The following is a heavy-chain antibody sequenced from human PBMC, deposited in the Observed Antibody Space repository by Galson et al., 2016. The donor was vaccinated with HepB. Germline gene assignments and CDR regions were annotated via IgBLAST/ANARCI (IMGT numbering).Heavy chain of an antibody. CDR2: IYWDDNK. V-gene: IGHV2-5*02. Sequence: PALVKHTQTLTLTCTFSGFSLTTETVGVGWIRQPPGKALEWIALIYWDDNKRYSPSLKTRLTITKDTSKNQVVLTLARVDLVDTGTYFCAHKKEGGSGWYYDYWGQGTLVTVSS. CDR3: AHKKEGGSGWYYDY. CDR1: GFSLTTETVG. J-gene: IGHJ4*02. D-gene: IGHD6-19*01.